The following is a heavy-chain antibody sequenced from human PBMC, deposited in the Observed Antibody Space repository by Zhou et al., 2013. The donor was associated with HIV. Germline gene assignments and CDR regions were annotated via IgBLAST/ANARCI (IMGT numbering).Heavy chain of an antibody. CDR2: IVPFFHTA. D-gene: IGHD3-22*01. CDR1: GGSFKNIG. V-gene: IGHV1-69*05. J-gene: IGHJ5*02. Sequence: QVQLEQSGAEVKKPGSSVKVSCKASGGSFKNIGISWVRQAPGQGLQWIGGIVPFFHTANYAQKFQDRVTMTTDESTRTAFMDLRSLRSDDTAIYYCAADSHESEGMGWMAPWGQGTLVTVSS. CDR3: AADSHESEGMGWMAP.